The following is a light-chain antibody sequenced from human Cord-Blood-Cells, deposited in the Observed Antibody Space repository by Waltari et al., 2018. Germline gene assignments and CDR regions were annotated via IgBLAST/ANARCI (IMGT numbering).Light chain of an antibody. CDR2: DAS. J-gene: IGKJ1*01. CDR3: QQRSNWPPGAT. CDR1: QSVSSY. V-gene: IGKV3-11*01. Sequence: EIVLTQSPDTLSLSPGERATHSARASQSVSSYLAWYQQKPGQAPRLLIYDASNRATGIPARFSGSVSGTDFTLTSSSLEPEDFAVYYCQQRSNWPPGATFGQGTKVEIK.